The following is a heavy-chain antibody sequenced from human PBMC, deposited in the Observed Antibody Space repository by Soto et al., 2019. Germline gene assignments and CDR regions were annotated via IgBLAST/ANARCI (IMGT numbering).Heavy chain of an antibody. J-gene: IGHJ6*02. D-gene: IGHD3-9*01. V-gene: IGHV1-3*01. CDR3: ASQYDILTGYPTWEDYYYYYGMDV. CDR1: GYTFTSYA. Sequence: GASVKVSCKASGYTFTSYAMHWVRQAPGQRLEWMGWINAGNGNTKYSQKFQGRVTITRDTSASTAYMELSSLRSEDTAVYYCASQYDILTGYPTWEDYYYYYGMDVWGQGTTVTVSS. CDR2: INAGNGNT.